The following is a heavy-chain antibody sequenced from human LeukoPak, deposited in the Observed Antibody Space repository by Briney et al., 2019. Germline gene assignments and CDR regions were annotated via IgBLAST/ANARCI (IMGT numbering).Heavy chain of an antibody. CDR2: ISSSSSYI. CDR1: GFTFSSYS. V-gene: IGHV3-21*01. CDR3: ARETIAVAGTSDY. J-gene: IGHJ4*02. D-gene: IGHD6-19*01. Sequence: GGSLRLSCAASGFTFSSYSMNWVRQAPGKGLEWVSPISSSSSYIYYADSVKGRFTISRDNAKNSLYLQMNSLRAEDTAVYYCARETIAVAGTSDYWGQGTLVTVSS.